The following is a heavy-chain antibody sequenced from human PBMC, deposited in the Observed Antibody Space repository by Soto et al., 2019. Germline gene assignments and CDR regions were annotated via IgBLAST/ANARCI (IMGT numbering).Heavy chain of an antibody. V-gene: IGHV4-4*07. CDR1: GGSMNAHF. Sequence: SETLSLTCTVSGGSMNAHFWSWIRQSAGKGLEWIGHIHISGTTTYNPSLKSRITMSIDPPKNQLSLKLTSVTAADTAVYYCARINGGSTDFWGQGTLATVSS. D-gene: IGHD2-15*01. CDR2: IHISGTT. CDR3: ARINGGSTDF. J-gene: IGHJ4*02.